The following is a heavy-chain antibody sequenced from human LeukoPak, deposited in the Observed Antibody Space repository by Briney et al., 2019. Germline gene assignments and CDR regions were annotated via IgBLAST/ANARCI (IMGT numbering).Heavy chain of an antibody. Sequence: GESLKISCKGSGYSFTTYWIGWVRQMPGKGLEWMGIIYPGDSDTRYSPSSQGQVTISADKSINTAYLQWSSLKASDTAMYYCARPRVGAREPWFDYWGQGTLVTVSS. D-gene: IGHD1-26*01. V-gene: IGHV5-51*01. J-gene: IGHJ4*02. CDR2: IYPGDSDT. CDR3: ARPRVGAREPWFDY. CDR1: GYSFTTYW.